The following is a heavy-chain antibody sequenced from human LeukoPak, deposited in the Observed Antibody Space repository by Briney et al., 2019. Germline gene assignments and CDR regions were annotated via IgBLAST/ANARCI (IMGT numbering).Heavy chain of an antibody. Sequence: ASVKVSCKASGYTFTGYYMHWVRQAPGQGLEWMGWINPNSGGTNYAQKFQGGVTMTRDTSISTAYMELSRLRSDDTAVYYCARTEDYDSSGYSEYWGQGTLVTVSS. D-gene: IGHD3-22*01. CDR2: INPNSGGT. V-gene: IGHV1-2*02. CDR1: GYTFTGYY. J-gene: IGHJ4*02. CDR3: ARTEDYDSSGYSEY.